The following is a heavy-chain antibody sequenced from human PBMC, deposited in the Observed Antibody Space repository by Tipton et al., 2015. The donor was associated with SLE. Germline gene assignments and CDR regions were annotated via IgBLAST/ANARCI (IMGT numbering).Heavy chain of an antibody. J-gene: IGHJ4*02. Sequence: TLSLTCTVSGGSITSHYWSWIRQPPGKGLEWIGYIYYSGSTNYNPSLKSRVTISVDTSKNQFSLTLFSVTATDTALYYCARASGGYSSGYYYFDYWGRGTLVTVSS. CDR3: ARASGGYSSGYYYFDY. CDR2: IYYSGST. D-gene: IGHD6-19*01. CDR1: GGSITSHY. V-gene: IGHV4-59*08.